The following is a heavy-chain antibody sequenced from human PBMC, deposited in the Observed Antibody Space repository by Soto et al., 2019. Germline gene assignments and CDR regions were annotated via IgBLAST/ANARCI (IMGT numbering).Heavy chain of an antibody. D-gene: IGHD1-1*01. CDR2: INPNSGGT. CDR1: GYTFTGYY. Sequence: GASVKVSCKASGYTFTGYYMHWVRQAPGQGLEWMGWINPNSGGTNYAQKFQGWVTMTRDTSISTAYMELSGLRSEDTAVYYCARGKGMEENYYYYGMDVWGQGTTVTVSS. J-gene: IGHJ6*02. CDR3: ARGKGMEENYYYYGMDV. V-gene: IGHV1-2*04.